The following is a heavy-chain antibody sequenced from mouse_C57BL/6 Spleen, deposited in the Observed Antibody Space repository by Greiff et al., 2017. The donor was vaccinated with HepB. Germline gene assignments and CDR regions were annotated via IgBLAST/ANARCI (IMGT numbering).Heavy chain of an antibody. CDR1: GFSFNTYA. V-gene: IGHV10-1*01. CDR2: IRSKSNNYAT. Sequence: EVKLMESGGGLVQPKGSLKLSCAASGFSFNTYAMNWVRQAPGKGLEWVARIRSKSNNYATYYADSVKDRFTISRDDSESMLYLQMNNLKTEDTAMYYCVRHGRWYFDVWGTGTTVTVSS. J-gene: IGHJ1*03. CDR3: VRHGRWYFDV.